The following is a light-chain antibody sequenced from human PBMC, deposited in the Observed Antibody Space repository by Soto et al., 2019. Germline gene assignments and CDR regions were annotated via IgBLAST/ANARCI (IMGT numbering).Light chain of an antibody. CDR1: RTISRY. J-gene: IGKJ3*01. V-gene: IGKV1-39*01. Sequence: DIPMTQSPSSLSASVGDRVTITCRASRTISRYLNWYQQNPGKAPKLLIYAASNLQSGFPSRFSGSQSGTDFTLTTNSRQPEDFATYYFQQAYTMPFTFGPGTKVHIK. CDR2: AAS. CDR3: QQAYTMPFT.